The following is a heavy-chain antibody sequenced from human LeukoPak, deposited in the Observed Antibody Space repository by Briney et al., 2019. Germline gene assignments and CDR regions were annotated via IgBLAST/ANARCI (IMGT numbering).Heavy chain of an antibody. J-gene: IGHJ4*02. CDR2: IYSGGST. D-gene: IGHD6-6*01. Sequence: RPGGSLRLSCAASGFTVSSNYMSWVRQAPGKGLEWVSVIYSGGSTYYADSVKGRFTISGDNSKNTLYLQMNSLRAEDTAVYYCARDPWNIAASGDWGQGTLVTVSS. CDR1: GFTVSSNY. V-gene: IGHV3-53*01. CDR3: ARDPWNIAASGD.